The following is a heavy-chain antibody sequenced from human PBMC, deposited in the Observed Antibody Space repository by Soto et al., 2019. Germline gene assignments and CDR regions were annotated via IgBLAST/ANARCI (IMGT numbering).Heavy chain of an antibody. CDR1: GFTFTGSA. CDR3: AADFDVVVVVAASPAAFDI. D-gene: IGHD2-15*01. V-gene: IGHV1-58*01. J-gene: IGHJ3*02. Sequence: SVKVSCKASGFTFTGSAVQWVRQARGQRLEWIGWIVVGSGNTNYAQKFQERVTITRDMSTSTAYMELSSLRSEDTAVYYCAADFDVVVVVAASPAAFDIWGQGTMVTVSS. CDR2: IVVGSGNT.